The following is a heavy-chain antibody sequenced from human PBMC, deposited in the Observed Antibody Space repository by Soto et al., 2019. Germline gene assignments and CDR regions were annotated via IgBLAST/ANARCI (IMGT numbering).Heavy chain of an antibody. CDR1: GYSFTSYW. V-gene: IGHV5-51*01. D-gene: IGHD6-13*01. CDR2: IYPGDSDT. CDR3: ASSVEQQRTYYYYGMDV. Sequence: LGESLKISCKGSGYSFTSYWIGWVRQMPGKGLEWMGIIYPGDSDTRYSPSFQGQVTISADKSIGTAYLQWSSLKASDTAMYYCASSVEQQRTYYYYGMDVWGQGTTVTVSS. J-gene: IGHJ6*02.